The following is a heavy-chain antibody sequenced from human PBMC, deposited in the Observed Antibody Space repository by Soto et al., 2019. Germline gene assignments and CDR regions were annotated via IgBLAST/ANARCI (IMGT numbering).Heavy chain of an antibody. CDR1: GFDFTTTW. Sequence: GPLRLSCAASGFDFTTTWMNWVRLAPGKGLEWVARIKSKSDGGTIDYAAPVKGRFTISRDDSKNTLYLQMNSLKTEDTAVYYCTTGPNLRPLAAFDIWGQGTVVTVS. V-gene: IGHV3-15*07. CDR3: TTGPNLRPLAAFDI. J-gene: IGHJ3*02. CDR2: IKSKSDGGTI.